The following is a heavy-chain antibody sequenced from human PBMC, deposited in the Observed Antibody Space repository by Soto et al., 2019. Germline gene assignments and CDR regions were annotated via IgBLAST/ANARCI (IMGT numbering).Heavy chain of an antibody. D-gene: IGHD5-18*01. CDR3: ASTAHDTAMAR. J-gene: IGHJ4*02. CDR1: GGSISSSSYY. V-gene: IGHV4-39*01. CDR2: IYYSGST. Sequence: PSETLSLTCTVSGGSISSSSYYWGWIRQPPGKGLEWIGSIYYSGSTYYNPSLKSRVTISVDTSKNQFSLKLSSVTAADTAVYYCASTAHDTAMARWGQGTLVTVSS.